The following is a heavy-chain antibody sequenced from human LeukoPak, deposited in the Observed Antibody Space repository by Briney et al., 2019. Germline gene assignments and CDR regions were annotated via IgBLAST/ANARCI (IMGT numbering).Heavy chain of an antibody. CDR3: AREPYYDFWSGYYLFDY. CDR2: INHSGST. V-gene: IGHV4-39*07. J-gene: IGHJ4*02. D-gene: IGHD3-3*01. Sequence: SETLSLTCTVSGGSLSSSSYYWGWIRQPPGKGLEWIGEINHSGSTNYNPSLKSRVTISVDTSKNQFSLKLSSVTAADTAVYYCAREPYYDFWSGYYLFDYWGQGTLVTVSS. CDR1: GGSLSSSSYY.